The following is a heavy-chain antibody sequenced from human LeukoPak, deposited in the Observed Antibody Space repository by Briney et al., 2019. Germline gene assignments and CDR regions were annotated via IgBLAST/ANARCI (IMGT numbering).Heavy chain of an antibody. CDR1: GFSFNTYT. CDR3: AREYCTTHNCYNWGLGY. J-gene: IGHJ4*02. CDR2: IASNGGTK. D-gene: IGHD2-2*02. Sequence: PGGSLRLSCAASGFSFNTYTMRWVRQAPGKGLEYVSGIASNGGTKYYADSVKGRFTISRDNFKNTVYLQMDSLRTEDMAVYYCAREYCTTHNCYNWGLGYWGQGTLVTVSS. V-gene: IGHV3-64*02.